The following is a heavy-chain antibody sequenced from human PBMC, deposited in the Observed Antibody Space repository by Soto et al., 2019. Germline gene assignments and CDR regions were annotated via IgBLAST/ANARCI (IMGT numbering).Heavy chain of an antibody. CDR1: GGSFSGYY. CDR3: ARESDDILAGPPWVWYFDL. D-gene: IGHD3-9*01. Sequence: QVQLQQWGAGPLRPLETLSLTCGVSGGSFSGYYWAWIRQSPGKGLEWIGEINDRGSINYNPSLKSRVRISGDTSKNDYPLNLRSVTAADPAVYYCARESDDILAGPPWVWYFDLWGRGTLVTVSS. CDR2: INDRGSI. V-gene: IGHV4-34*01. J-gene: IGHJ2*01.